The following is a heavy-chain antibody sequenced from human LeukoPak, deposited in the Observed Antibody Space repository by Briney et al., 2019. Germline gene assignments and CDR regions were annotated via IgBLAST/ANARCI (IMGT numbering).Heavy chain of an antibody. J-gene: IGHJ3*02. CDR1: GFTVSSNY. CDR3: ARDFFGWGYDVSDI. Sequence: GGSLRLSCAASGFTVSSNYMSWVRQAPGKGLDRDSVSYAGGKTYYADSVKGRFTISRDNSQNTLYLQMNSLRVEDTAVYYCARDFFGWGYDVSDIWGQGTMVTVSS. D-gene: IGHD6-19*01. V-gene: IGHV3-53*01. CDR2: SYAGGKT.